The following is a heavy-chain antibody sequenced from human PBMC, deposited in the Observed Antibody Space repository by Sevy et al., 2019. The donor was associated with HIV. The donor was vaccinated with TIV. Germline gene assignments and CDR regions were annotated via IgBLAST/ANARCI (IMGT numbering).Heavy chain of an antibody. Sequence: GGSLRLSCAASGFTFSSYGMHWVRQAPGKGLEWVAVISYDGSNKYYAYSVKGRFTISRDNSKNTLYLQMNSLRAEDTAVYYCAKTVGSYWDYYYFGMDVWGQGTTVTVSS. D-gene: IGHD1-26*01. CDR1: GFTFSSYG. V-gene: IGHV3-30*18. CDR3: AKTVGSYWDYYYFGMDV. J-gene: IGHJ6*02. CDR2: ISYDGSNK.